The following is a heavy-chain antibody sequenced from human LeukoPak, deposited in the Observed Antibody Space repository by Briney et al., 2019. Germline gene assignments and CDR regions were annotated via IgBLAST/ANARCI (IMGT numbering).Heavy chain of an antibody. CDR1: GFTFDDYG. CDR3: AKDRLTTRRGIDY. J-gene: IGHJ4*02. Sequence: GGSLRLSCAASGFTFDDYGMNWVRQAPGKGLEWVSSISSSSSYIYYADSVKGRFTISRDNAKNTLYLQMNSLRADDTAVYYCAKDRLTTRRGIDYWGQGTLVTVSS. CDR2: ISSSSSYI. V-gene: IGHV3-21*04. D-gene: IGHD3-16*01.